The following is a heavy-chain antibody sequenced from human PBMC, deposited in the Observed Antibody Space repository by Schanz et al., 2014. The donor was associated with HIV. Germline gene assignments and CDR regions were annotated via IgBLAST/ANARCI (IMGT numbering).Heavy chain of an antibody. CDR1: GYIFTNSY. V-gene: IGHV1-2*02. Sequence: QVQLVQSGAEVKKPGASVKVSCKASGYIFTNSYMHWVRQAPGQGLEWMGWINPNSGGTNYAQKFQGRVTMTRDTSISTAYMELRSLRSDDTAVYYCAKGQDWPGPQLDHWGHGSLVIVSS. J-gene: IGHJ4*03. CDR3: AKGQDWPGPQLDH. CDR2: INPNSGGT. D-gene: IGHD3-9*01.